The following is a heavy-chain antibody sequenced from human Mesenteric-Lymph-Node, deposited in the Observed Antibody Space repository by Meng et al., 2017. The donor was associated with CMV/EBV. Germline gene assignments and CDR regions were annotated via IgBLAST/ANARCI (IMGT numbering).Heavy chain of an antibody. V-gene: IGHV4-34*01. D-gene: IGHD3-22*01. CDR1: GGSFSGYY. CDR3: ARDGDYYDSSGYNPFDY. Sequence: QVQLQQWGAGLLKPSETLSLTFAVYGGSFSGYYWSWIRQPPGKGLEWIGEINHSGVPNYNPSLKSRVTISLDTSKNQFSLKLSSVTAADTAVYYCARDGDYYDSSGYNPFDYWGQGTLVTVSS. CDR2: INHSGVP. J-gene: IGHJ4*02.